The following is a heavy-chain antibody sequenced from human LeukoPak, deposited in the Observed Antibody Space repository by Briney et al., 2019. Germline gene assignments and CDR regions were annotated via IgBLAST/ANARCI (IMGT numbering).Heavy chain of an antibody. D-gene: IGHD5-18*01. CDR3: ARDIRHSYGTRYFDY. V-gene: IGHV3-23*01. CDR1: GFTFSTYA. CDR2: ISGTGGST. J-gene: IGHJ4*02. Sequence: GGSLRLSCAASGFTFSTYAMTWVRQAPAKGLEWVSVISGTGGSTYYADSAKGRFAISRDNSKNTLYLQMHSLRAEDTAIYYCARDIRHSYGTRYFDYWGQGTLVTVSS.